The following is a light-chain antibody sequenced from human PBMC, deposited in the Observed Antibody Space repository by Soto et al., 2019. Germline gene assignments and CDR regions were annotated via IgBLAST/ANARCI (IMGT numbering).Light chain of an antibody. Sequence: QSALTQPDSVSGSPGQSITISCSGTSSDVGGYKYVSWYQQHPGKAPKLMIYEVSNRPSGVSDRFSGSKSGNTASLTISGLQAEDEADYYCCSYTSSTTYVFGTGTKLTVL. CDR1: SSDVGGYKY. J-gene: IGLJ1*01. V-gene: IGLV2-14*01. CDR3: CSYTSSTTYV. CDR2: EVS.